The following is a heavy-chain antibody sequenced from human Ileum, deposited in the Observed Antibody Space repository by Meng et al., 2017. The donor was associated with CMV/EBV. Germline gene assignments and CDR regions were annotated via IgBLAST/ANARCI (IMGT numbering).Heavy chain of an antibody. D-gene: IGHD2-2*02. J-gene: IGHJ4*02. V-gene: IGHV1-69*02. CDR2: IIPILGIA. CDR1: GGTFSCYT. CDR3: AKVATDCSSTSCYTYFDY. Sequence: SVKVSCQASGGTFSCYTITWLRQAPGQGLEWMGRIIPILGIANYARKFQGSVTITADKSTSTAYMELSSLRSEDTAVYYRAKVATDCSSTSCYTYFDYWGQGTLVTVSS.